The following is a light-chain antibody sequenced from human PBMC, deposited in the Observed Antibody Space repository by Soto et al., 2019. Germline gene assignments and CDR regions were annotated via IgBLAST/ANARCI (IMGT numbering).Light chain of an antibody. CDR1: QGISSY. V-gene: IGKV1-9*01. CDR2: AAS. J-gene: IGKJ4*01. CDR3: QQFISYPVT. Sequence: DIQLTQSPSFLSASVGDRVTITCRASQGISSYLAWYQQKPGKAPKLLIYAASTLQRGAPSRFSGGGSGTEFTLTISSLQPEDFATYFCQQFISYPVTFGGGTKVEIK.